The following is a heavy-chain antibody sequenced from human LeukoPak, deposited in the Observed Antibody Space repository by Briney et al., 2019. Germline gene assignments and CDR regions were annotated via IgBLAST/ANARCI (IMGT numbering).Heavy chain of an antibody. D-gene: IGHD2-2*01. CDR1: GFTFSSYS. V-gene: IGHV3-48*04. J-gene: IGHJ4*02. CDR3: ARDVPAVVPDY. Sequence: PGGSLRLSCAASGFTFSSYSMNWVRQAPGKGLEWVSYISSSSSTIYYADSVKGRFTISRDNAKNSLYLQMNSLRAEDTAVYYCARDVPAVVPDYWGQGTLVTVSS. CDR2: ISSSSSTI.